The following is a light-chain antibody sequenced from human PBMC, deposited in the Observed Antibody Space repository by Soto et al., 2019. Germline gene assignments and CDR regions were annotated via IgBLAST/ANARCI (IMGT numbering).Light chain of an antibody. CDR3: KQYNSYST. J-gene: IGKJ1*01. Sequence: DIKMTQSPSTLSASVGDRVTITCRASQSISTRLAWYQQKPGKAPKLLIYDASSLESGVPSRFSGSASGTEFTLTISSLQPDDFATYYCKQYNSYSTFGQGTKVDNK. CDR1: QSISTR. CDR2: DAS. V-gene: IGKV1-5*01.